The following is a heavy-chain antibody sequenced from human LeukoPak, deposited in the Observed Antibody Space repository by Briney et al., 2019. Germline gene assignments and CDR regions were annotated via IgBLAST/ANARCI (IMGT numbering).Heavy chain of an antibody. CDR1: GGSISSYY. Sequence: SETLSLTCTVSGGSISSYYWSWIRQPPGKGLEWIGYIYYSGSTNYNPSLTSRVTISVDTSKNQFSLKLSSVTAADTAVYYCARTREYCSSTSCADFDYWGQGTLVTVSS. J-gene: IGHJ4*02. CDR3: ARTREYCSSTSCADFDY. D-gene: IGHD2-2*01. CDR2: IYYSGST. V-gene: IGHV4-59*01.